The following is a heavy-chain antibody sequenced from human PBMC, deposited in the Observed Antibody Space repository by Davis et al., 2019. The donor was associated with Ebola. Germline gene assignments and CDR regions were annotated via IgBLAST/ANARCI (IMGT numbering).Heavy chain of an antibody. D-gene: IGHD3-10*01. CDR3: AKDIKWGGLSMTYGMDV. J-gene: IGHJ6*02. Sequence: PGGSLRLSCAASGFTFASHAMSWVRQTPGKGLEWVSLITWDGGSMFYADSVKGRFTISRDNDKDSLYLQMNSLRTEDTALYYCAKDIKWGGLSMTYGMDVWGQGTTVTVSS. CDR1: GFTFASHA. V-gene: IGHV3-43*01. CDR2: ITWDGGSM.